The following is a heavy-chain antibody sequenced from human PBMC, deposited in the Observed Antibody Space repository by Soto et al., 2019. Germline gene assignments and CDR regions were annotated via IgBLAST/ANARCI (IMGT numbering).Heavy chain of an antibody. CDR2: LYSGGTT. CDR1: EFIVSSNY. J-gene: IGHJ4*02. CDR3: AREFSGGSPFAY. Sequence: EVQLVESGGGLIQPGGSLRLSCAASEFIVSSNYMSWVRQAPGKGLEWLSVLYSGGTTYYADSVKGRFTISRDNSKNTMYLKMTSRRPEDTAMYYCAREFSGGSPFAYWGQEPLVTVSS. D-gene: IGHD2-15*01. V-gene: IGHV3-53*01.